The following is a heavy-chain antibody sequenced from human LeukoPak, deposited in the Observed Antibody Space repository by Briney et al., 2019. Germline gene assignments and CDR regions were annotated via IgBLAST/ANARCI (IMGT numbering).Heavy chain of an antibody. CDR1: GASISGGGYY. D-gene: IGHD3-3*01. CDR3: ASLERNYYFDY. CDR2: IFYSGST. J-gene: IGHJ4*02. Sequence: NTSETLSLTCTVSGASISGGGYYWTWIRQHPGKGLEWIGHIFYSGSTYNNPSLKSRVSISVDTSENQFSLTLSSVTAADTAVYYCASLERNYYFDYWGQGTLVTVSS. V-gene: IGHV4-31*02.